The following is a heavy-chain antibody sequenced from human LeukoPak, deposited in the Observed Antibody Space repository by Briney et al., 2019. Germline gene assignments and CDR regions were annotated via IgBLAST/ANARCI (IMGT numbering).Heavy chain of an antibody. D-gene: IGHD5-12*01. CDR2: INPSGGST. CDR3: AREDEYSGYDYGSEGQNRFDP. V-gene: IGHV1-46*01. CDR1: GYTFTSYY. Sequence: GASVKVSCKASGYTFTSYYMHWVRQAPGQGLEWMGIINPSGGSTSYAQKFQGRVTMTRDTSTSTVYMELSSLRSEDTAVYYCAREDEYSGYDYGSEGQNRFDPWGQGTLVTVSS. J-gene: IGHJ5*02.